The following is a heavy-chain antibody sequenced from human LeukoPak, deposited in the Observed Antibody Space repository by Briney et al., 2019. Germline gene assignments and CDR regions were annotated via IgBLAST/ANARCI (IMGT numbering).Heavy chain of an antibody. CDR1: GFTFSSYS. CDR2: ISYDGNNQ. V-gene: IGHV3-30*18. Sequence: GGSLRLSCAASGFTFSSYSMNWVRQAPGTGLEWVSFISYDGNNQYYADSVKGRFTISRDNSKNTLYLQMNSLRTEDTAVYYCAKDAGDQGYFDYWGRGTLVTVSS. J-gene: IGHJ4*02. D-gene: IGHD3-16*01. CDR3: AKDAGDQGYFDY.